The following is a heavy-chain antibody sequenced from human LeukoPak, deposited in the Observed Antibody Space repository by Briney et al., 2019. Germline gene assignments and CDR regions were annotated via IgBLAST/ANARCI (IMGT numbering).Heavy chain of an antibody. Sequence: GGSLRLSCAASGFTFSSYGMHWVRQAPGEGLEWVAVIWYDGSNKYYADSVKGRFTISRDNSKNTLYLQMNNLRAEDAAVYYCARDFNIRTPYYFDCWGQGTLVTVSS. CDR2: IWYDGSNK. D-gene: IGHD2/OR15-2a*01. CDR3: ARDFNIRTPYYFDC. V-gene: IGHV3-33*01. CDR1: GFTFSSYG. J-gene: IGHJ4*02.